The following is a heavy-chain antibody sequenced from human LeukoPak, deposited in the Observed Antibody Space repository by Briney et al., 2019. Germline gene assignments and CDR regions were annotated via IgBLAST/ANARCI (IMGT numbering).Heavy chain of an antibody. D-gene: IGHD3-22*01. CDR3: ASRYYYDSSGYYTY. CDR2: INSDGSST. V-gene: IGHV3-74*01. CDR1: GFTFSSYW. Sequence: PGGSLRLSCAASGFTFSSYWMHCVRHAPGKGLVGVSRINSDGSSTSYADSVKGRFTISRDNDKNSLYPQMNSLRAEDTAVYYCASRYYYDSSGYYTYWGQGTLVTVSS. J-gene: IGHJ4*02.